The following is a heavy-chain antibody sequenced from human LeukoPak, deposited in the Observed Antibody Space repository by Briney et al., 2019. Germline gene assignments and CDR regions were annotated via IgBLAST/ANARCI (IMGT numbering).Heavy chain of an antibody. CDR1: GGTFSSYA. Sequence: SVKVSCKASGGTFSSYAISWVRQAPGQGLEWMGRIIPILGIANYAQKFQGRVTITADKSTSTAYMELSSLRSEDTAVYYCASDYDSSGYYQWGQGTLVTVSS. CDR2: IIPILGIA. D-gene: IGHD3-22*01. CDR3: ASDYDSSGYYQ. J-gene: IGHJ4*02. V-gene: IGHV1-69*04.